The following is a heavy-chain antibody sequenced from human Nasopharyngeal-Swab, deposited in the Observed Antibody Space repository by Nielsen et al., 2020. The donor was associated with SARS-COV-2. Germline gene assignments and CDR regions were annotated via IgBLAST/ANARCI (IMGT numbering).Heavy chain of an antibody. J-gene: IGHJ5*02. CDR1: GDSISSNSYY. CDR2: FSYSGTT. CDR3: ASYYYDSSDYSYWFDP. Sequence: SETLSLICTVSGDSISSNSYYWGWIRQSPGKGLEWIGSFSYSGTTYFNPSLKSRVTISVDTSRNQFSVKLSSVTAADTAVYYCASYYYDSSDYSYWFDPWGQGTLVTVSS. D-gene: IGHD3-22*01. V-gene: IGHV4-39*01.